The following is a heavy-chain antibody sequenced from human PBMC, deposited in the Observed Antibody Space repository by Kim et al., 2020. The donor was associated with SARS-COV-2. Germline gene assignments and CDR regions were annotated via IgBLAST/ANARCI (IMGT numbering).Heavy chain of an antibody. Sequence: SETLSLTCSVSGGPLNSGTYYWTWIRQHPGTGLEWIGFISYRGKTSYNASLKSRLTISADTSKNQFSLTLTSVTAADTAVYYCARQIDYNGRIGTYGFDVWGQGTTVIVSS. CDR3: ARQIDYNGRIGTYGFDV. J-gene: IGHJ6*02. CDR2: ISYRGKT. D-gene: IGHD4-4*01. CDR1: GGPLNSGTYY. V-gene: IGHV4-31*03.